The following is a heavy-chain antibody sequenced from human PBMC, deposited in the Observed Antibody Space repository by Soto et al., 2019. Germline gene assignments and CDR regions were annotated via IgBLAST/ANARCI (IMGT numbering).Heavy chain of an antibody. V-gene: IGHV1-18*01. CDR1: GYTFTSYG. CDR3: ARARLNWNYQVEYMDV. Sequence: ASVKVSCKASGYTFTSYGISWVRQAPGQGLEWMGWISAYNGNTNYAQKLQGRVTMTTDTSTSTAYMELRSLRSDDTAVYYCARARLNWNYQVEYMDVWGKGTTVTVSS. D-gene: IGHD1-7*01. CDR2: ISAYNGNT. J-gene: IGHJ6*03.